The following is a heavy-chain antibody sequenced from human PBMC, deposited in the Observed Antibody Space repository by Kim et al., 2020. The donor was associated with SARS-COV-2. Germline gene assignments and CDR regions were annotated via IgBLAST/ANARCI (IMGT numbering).Heavy chain of an antibody. Sequence: GGSLRLSCAASGFTFSSYAMHWVRQAPGKGLEWVAVISYDGSNKYYADSVKGRFTISRDNSKNTLYLQMNSLRAEDTAVYYCARPVGGSDYGAFDIWGQG. CDR1: GFTFSSYA. CDR2: ISYDGSNK. J-gene: IGHJ3*02. D-gene: IGHD1-26*01. CDR3: ARPVGGSDYGAFDI. V-gene: IGHV3-30-3*01.